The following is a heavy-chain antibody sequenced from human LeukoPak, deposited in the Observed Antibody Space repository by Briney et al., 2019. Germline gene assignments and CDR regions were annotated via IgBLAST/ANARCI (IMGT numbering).Heavy chain of an antibody. D-gene: IGHD2-21*02. J-gene: IGHJ4*02. V-gene: IGHV4-34*01. CDR2: INHRGST. CDR1: GGSFSGYY. CDR3: ARVVVTAIPYYFDY. Sequence: SETLSLTCAVYGGSFSGYYWSWIRQPPGKGLEGIGEINHRGSTNYHPSLKSRVTISVDTSKNQLSLKLSSVTAADTAVYYCARVVVTAIPYYFDYWGQGTLVTISS.